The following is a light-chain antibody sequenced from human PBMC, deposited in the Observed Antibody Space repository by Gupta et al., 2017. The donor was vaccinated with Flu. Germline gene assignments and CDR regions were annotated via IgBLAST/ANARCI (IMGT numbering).Light chain of an antibody. V-gene: IGKV1-5*03. J-gene: IGKJ2*01. CDR3: QQYHSYPIT. CDR2: KAS. CDR1: PSINTW. Sequence: SAXVGDKVTITCRASPSINTWLAWYQQKSGKAPTALIYKASTLKSGVPSRFSGSGSGTEFTLTISGLQPDDFATYYCQQYHSYPITFGQGTKVEI.